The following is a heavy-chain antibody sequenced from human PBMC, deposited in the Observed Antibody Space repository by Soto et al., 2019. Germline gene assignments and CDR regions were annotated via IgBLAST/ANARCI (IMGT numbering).Heavy chain of an antibody. V-gene: IGHV4-59*01. Sequence: SETLSLTCTVSGGSISSYYWSWIRQPPGKGLEWIGYIYYSGSTNYNPSLKSRVTISVDTSKNQFSLKLSSVTAADTAVYYCARDAGRYYGSSGYYLGYWGQGTLVTVSS. J-gene: IGHJ4*02. D-gene: IGHD3-22*01. CDR1: GGSISSYY. CDR3: ARDAGRYYGSSGYYLGY. CDR2: IYYSGST.